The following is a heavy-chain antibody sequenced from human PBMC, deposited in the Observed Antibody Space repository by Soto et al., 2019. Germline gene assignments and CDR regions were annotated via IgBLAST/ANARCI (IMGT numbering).Heavy chain of an antibody. V-gene: IGHV3-9*01. CDR1: GFTFDDYA. D-gene: IGHD2-2*01. Sequence: GGSLRLSCAASGFTFDDYAMHWVRQAPGKGLEWVSGISWNSGSIGYADSVKGRFTISRDNAKNSLYLQMNSLRAEDTALYYCAKDQWKFCSSTSCPQGYWGQGTLVPVSS. CDR2: ISWNSGSI. CDR3: AKDQWKFCSSTSCPQGY. J-gene: IGHJ1*01.